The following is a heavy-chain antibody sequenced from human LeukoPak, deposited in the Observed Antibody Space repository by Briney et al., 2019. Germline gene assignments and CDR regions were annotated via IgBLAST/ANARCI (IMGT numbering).Heavy chain of an antibody. J-gene: IGHJ4*02. CDR2: IYHSGST. CDR1: GYSISSGYY. D-gene: IGHD2-2*01. Sequence: NSSETLSLTCAVSGYSISSGYYWGWIRQPPGKGLEWIGNIYHSGSTYYNPSLKSRVTISVDTSKNQFSLKLSSVTAADTAVYYCAGLPYHCSSSSCNPTGPDYWGQGTLVTVSS. CDR3: AGLPYHCSSSSCNPTGPDY. V-gene: IGHV4-38-2*01.